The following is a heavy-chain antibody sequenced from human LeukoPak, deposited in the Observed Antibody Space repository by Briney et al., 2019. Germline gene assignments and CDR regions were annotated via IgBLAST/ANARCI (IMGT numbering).Heavy chain of an antibody. CDR1: GYTLTELS. Sequence: ASVKVSCKVSGYTLTELSMHWVRQAPGKGLEWMGGFDPADGETIYAQKFQGRVTMTEDTSTDTAYMELSSLRSEDTAVYYCATLGYCGGDCVDYWGQGTLVTVSS. J-gene: IGHJ4*02. V-gene: IGHV1-24*01. CDR3: ATLGYCGGDCVDY. D-gene: IGHD2-21*02. CDR2: FDPADGET.